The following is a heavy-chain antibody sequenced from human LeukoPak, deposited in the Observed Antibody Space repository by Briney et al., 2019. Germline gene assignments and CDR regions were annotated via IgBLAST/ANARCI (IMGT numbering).Heavy chain of an antibody. D-gene: IGHD2-2*01. CDR2: INHSGST. J-gene: IGHJ6*03. CDR1: GGSFSGYY. V-gene: IGHV4-34*01. Sequence: SETLSLTCAVYGGSFSGYYWSWIRQPPGKGLEWIGEINHSGSTNYNPSLKSRVTISVDTSKNQFSLKLSSVTAADTAVYYCGRGGSGSTSPMDVWGKGTTVTVSS. CDR3: GRGGSGSTSPMDV.